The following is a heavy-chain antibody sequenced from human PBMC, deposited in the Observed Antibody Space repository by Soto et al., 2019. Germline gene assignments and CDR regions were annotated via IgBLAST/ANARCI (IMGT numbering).Heavy chain of an antibody. D-gene: IGHD5-18*01. CDR2: INHSGST. Sequence: SQTLSLTCAVYGGSFSGYYWSWIRQPPGKGLEWIGEINHSGSTNYNPSLKSRVTISVDTSKNQFSLKLSSVTAADTAVYYCARGDNHRKVDTAMVLDYWGQGTLVTVSS. CDR3: ARGDNHRKVDTAMVLDY. J-gene: IGHJ4*02. CDR1: GGSFSGYY. V-gene: IGHV4-34*01.